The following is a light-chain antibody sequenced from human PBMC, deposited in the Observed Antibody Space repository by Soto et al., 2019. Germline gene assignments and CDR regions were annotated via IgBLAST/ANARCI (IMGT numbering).Light chain of an antibody. J-gene: IGLJ1*01. Sequence: QSALTQPASVSGSPGQSITISCTGTSSDVGGYNYVSWYQQHPGKAPKLMIYDVSNRPSGVSNRFSGSKSGNTASLTISGLQAEDEADYYCSSYTSSSPYVSGTGNKVTVL. CDR3: SSYTSSSPYV. V-gene: IGLV2-14*01. CDR1: SSDVGGYNY. CDR2: DVS.